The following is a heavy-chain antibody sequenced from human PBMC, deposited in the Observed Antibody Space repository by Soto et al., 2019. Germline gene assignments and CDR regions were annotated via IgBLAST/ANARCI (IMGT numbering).Heavy chain of an antibody. CDR3: AKEENHCSSTSCYDYYYMDV. D-gene: IGHD2-2*01. J-gene: IGHJ6*03. V-gene: IGHV3-30*18. CDR2: ISYDGSNK. Sequence: GGSLRLSCASSGFXFSSYGMHWVRQAPGKGLEWVAVISYDGSNKYYADSVKGRFTISRDNSKNTLYLQMNSLRAEDTAVYYCAKEENHCSSTSCYDYYYMDVWGKGTTVTVSS. CDR1: GFXFSSYG.